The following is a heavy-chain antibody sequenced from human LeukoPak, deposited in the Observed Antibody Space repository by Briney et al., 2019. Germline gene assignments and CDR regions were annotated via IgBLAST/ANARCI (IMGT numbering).Heavy chain of an antibody. V-gene: IGHV4-61*01. CDR2: IYYSGST. CDR1: GGSVSSGSYY. D-gene: IGHD3-10*01. J-gene: IGHJ6*04. CDR3: ARAAMVRGVILGYYGMDV. Sequence: PSETLSLTCTVSGGSVSSGSYYWSWIRQPPGKGLEWIGYIYYSGSTNYNPSLKSRVTISVDTSKNQFSLELSSATAADTAVYYCARAAMVRGVILGYYGMDVWGKGTTVTVSS.